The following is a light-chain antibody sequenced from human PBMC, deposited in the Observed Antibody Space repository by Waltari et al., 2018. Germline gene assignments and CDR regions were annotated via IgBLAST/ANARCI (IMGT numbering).Light chain of an antibody. V-gene: IGKV3-20*01. CDR2: GAS. CDR3: QKYDRLPAT. J-gene: IGKJ1*01. Sequence: EIVLTQSPGTLSFSPGERGTPSCRASQSVSRFLAWYQQKPGQAPRLLIYGASTRATGIPDRFSGSGSGTDFSLTISRLEPEDFAVYYCQKYDRLPATFGQGTKVEIK. CDR1: QSVSRF.